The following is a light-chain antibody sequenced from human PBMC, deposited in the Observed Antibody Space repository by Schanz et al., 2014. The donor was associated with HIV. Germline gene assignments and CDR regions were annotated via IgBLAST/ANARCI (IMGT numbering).Light chain of an antibody. J-gene: IGLJ3*02. CDR2: DVN. Sequence: QSALTQPASASGSPGQSVTISCTGTSSDVGVYNYVSWYQHHPGKAPKLMIYDVNNRPSGASNRFSGSKSGNTASLTISGLQAEDEADYYCSSYTTSGSLVFGGGTKLTVL. CDR3: SSYTTSGSLV. CDR1: SSDVGVYNY. V-gene: IGLV2-14*03.